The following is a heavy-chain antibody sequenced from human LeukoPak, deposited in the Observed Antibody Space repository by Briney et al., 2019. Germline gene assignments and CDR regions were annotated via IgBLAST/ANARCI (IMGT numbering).Heavy chain of an antibody. CDR1: GFTVSSSY. CDR2: IYSGGTT. J-gene: IGHJ4*02. CDR3: ARRLTGYWAFDY. D-gene: IGHD3-9*01. V-gene: IGHV3-66*01. Sequence: GGSLRLSCAASGFTVSSSYMSWVRQAPGKGLEWVSVIYSGGTTYYADSVKGRFNISRDNSKNTLYLQMNSLRAEDTAVYYCARRLTGYWAFDYWGQGTLVTVSS.